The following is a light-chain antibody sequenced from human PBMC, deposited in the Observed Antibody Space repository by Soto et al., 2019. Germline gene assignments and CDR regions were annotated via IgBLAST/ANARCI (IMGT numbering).Light chain of an antibody. Sequence: DIVMTQSPLSLPVTPGEPASISCRSSQSLFHSSGYYYLDWYLQKPGQSPQLLIYLSSIRASGVPDRFSGSGSGTDFTLKISRVEAADVGVYYCMQALQAPRTFGQGTKVEF. CDR3: MQALQAPRT. CDR1: QSLFHSSGYYY. J-gene: IGKJ1*01. V-gene: IGKV2-28*01. CDR2: LSS.